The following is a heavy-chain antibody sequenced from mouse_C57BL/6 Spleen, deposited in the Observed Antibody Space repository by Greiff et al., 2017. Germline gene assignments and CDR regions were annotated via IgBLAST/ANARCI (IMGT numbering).Heavy chain of an antibody. V-gene: IGHV1-26*01. J-gene: IGHJ2*01. CDR1: GYTFTDYY. CDR3: AREGDYDRFDY. Sequence: EVQLQQSGPELVKPGASVKISCKASGYTFTDYYMNWVKQSHGKSLEWIGDINPNNGGTSYNQKFKGKATLTVDKSSSTTYMELRSLTSEDSAVYYCAREGDYDRFDYWGQGTTLTVSS. D-gene: IGHD2-4*01. CDR2: INPNNGGT.